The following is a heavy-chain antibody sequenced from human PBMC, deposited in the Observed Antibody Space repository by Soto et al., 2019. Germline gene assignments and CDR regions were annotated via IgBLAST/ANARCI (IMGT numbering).Heavy chain of an antibody. V-gene: IGHV2-26*01. CDR1: GFSLSNAGMG. J-gene: IGHJ5*02. Sequence: QVTLKESGPVLVKPTEPLTLTCTVSGFSLSNAGMGVSWIRQPPGKALEWLAHIFSNDERRFSTSLKNRLTISKDTFNSQVVLIMTNIDHVDTATYYCAQTEDGGRSRTPAGWFDAWGQGTLVTVSS. CDR2: IFSNDER. CDR3: AQTEDGGRSRTPAGWFDA. D-gene: IGHD2-15*01.